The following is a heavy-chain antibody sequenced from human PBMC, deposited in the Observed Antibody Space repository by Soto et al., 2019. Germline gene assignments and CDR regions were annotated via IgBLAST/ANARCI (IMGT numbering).Heavy chain of an antibody. J-gene: IGHJ4*02. V-gene: IGHV4-61*01. CDR2: IYSSGST. D-gene: IGHD1-26*01. CDR1: GGSVSSDTHY. Sequence: SETLSLTCTVSGGSVSSDTHYWSWIRQPPGKRLEWIGFIYSSGSTNYNPSLKSRVTMSVDTSKNQFSLKLRSVIVADTAVYYCVGARYGGVGATYSESWGQGALVTVSS. CDR3: VGARYGGVGATYSES.